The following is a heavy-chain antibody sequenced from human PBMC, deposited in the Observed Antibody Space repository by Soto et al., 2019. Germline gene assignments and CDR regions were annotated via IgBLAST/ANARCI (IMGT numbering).Heavy chain of an antibody. CDR1: GFTFSSYS. CDR2: ISSSSSYI. D-gene: IGHD3-16*01. J-gene: IGHJ3*02. Sequence: PGGSLRLSCAASGFTFSSYSVNWVRQAPGKGLEWVSSISSSSSYIYYADSVKGRFTISRDNAKNSLYLQMNSLRAEDTAVYYCARVRSTYYDYVWGSPDAFDIWGQGTMVTVSS. CDR3: ARVRSTYYDYVWGSPDAFDI. V-gene: IGHV3-21*01.